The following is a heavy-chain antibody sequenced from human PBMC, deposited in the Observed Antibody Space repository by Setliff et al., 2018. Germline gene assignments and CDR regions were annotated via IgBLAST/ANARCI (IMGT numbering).Heavy chain of an antibody. CDR3: AREGVDIRSSTDYRYYMDV. D-gene: IGHD5-12*01. J-gene: IGHJ6*03. CDR2: TIPMFGSA. V-gene: IGHV1-69*05. CDR1: GGTFRSYG. Sequence: SVKVSCKASGGTFRSYGISWARQAPGQGLEWMGGTIPMFGSANYAQKFQGRVTIITDEFTGTAYMELSSLRTEDTAVYYCAREGVDIRSSTDYRYYMDVWGKGTTVTVSS.